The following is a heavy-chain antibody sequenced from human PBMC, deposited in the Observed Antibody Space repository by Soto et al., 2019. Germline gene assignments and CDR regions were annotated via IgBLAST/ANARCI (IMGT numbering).Heavy chain of an antibody. CDR3: ARDALGYCSSTSCSYYYYYGMDV. CDR1: GFTFSDYY. CDR2: ISSSGSTI. J-gene: IGHJ6*02. D-gene: IGHD2-2*01. Sequence: QVQLVESGGGLVKPGGSLRLSCAASGFTFSDYYMSWIRQAPGKGLEWVSYISSSGSTIYYADSVKGRFTISRDNAKNSLYLQMNSLRAEDTAVYYCARDALGYCSSTSCSYYYYYGMDVWGQGTTVTVSS. V-gene: IGHV3-11*01.